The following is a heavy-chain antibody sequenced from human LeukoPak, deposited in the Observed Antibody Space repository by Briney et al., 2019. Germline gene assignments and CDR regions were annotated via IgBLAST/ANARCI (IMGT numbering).Heavy chain of an antibody. D-gene: IGHD3-10*01. J-gene: IGHJ4*02. CDR1: GGSFSGYY. CDR3: ARSPWFSRPVDY. CDR2: INHSGST. V-gene: IGHV4-34*01. Sequence: PSETLSLTCAVYGGSFSGYYWSWIRQPPGKGLEWIGEINHSGSTNYNPSLKSRVTISVDTSKNQFSLKLSSVTAADTAVYYCARSPWFSRPVDYWGQGTLVTVSS.